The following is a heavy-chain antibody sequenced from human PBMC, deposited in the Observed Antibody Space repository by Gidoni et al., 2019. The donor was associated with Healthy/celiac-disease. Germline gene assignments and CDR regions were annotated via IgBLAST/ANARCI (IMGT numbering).Heavy chain of an antibody. Sequence: EVQLVESGAGLIQPGGSLSLSCAASGFTVSSNYMSWVRQAPGRELEWVSVIYSGGSTYYADAVKGRFTISRDNSKNTLYLQMNSLRAEDTAMYYCARVEMATRWSSYFDYWGQGTLVTVSS. CDR1: GFTVSSNY. D-gene: IGHD5-12*01. CDR2: IYSGGST. V-gene: IGHV3-53*01. J-gene: IGHJ4*02. CDR3: ARVEMATRWSSYFDY.